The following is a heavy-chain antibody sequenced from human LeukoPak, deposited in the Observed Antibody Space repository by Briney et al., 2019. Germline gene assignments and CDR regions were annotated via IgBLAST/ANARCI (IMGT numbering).Heavy chain of an antibody. Sequence: GGSLRLSCSASGFTFTDYYMNWIRQAPGKGLEWVSYISPSGTVIYHGDSVKGRFTISRDNAKRSLYLQMNSLRAEDTAVYYCARDYNCWGQGTLVTVSS. CDR1: GFTFTDYY. J-gene: IGHJ4*02. V-gene: IGHV3-11*01. CDR3: ARDYNC. CDR2: ISPSGTVI. D-gene: IGHD3-10*01.